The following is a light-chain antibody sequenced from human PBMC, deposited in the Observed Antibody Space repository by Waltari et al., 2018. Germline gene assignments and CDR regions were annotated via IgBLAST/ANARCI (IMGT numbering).Light chain of an antibody. Sequence: QSALTQPASVSGSPGQSITISCTGASSVVGAFNFVSWYQHHPGKAPKLIVYEVTNRPSGVSMRFSGSKSDNTASLTISGLQAEDEADYYCSSYITTNTLWLFGGGTKLTVL. V-gene: IGLV2-14*01. CDR3: SSYITTNTLWL. CDR2: EVT. CDR1: SSVVGAFNF. J-gene: IGLJ2*01.